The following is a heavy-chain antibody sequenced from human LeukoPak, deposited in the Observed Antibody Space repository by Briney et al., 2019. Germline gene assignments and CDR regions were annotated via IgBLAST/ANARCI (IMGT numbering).Heavy chain of an antibody. J-gene: IGHJ6*03. CDR3: ARDNDPCPSGSDDYYYYYYMGV. D-gene: IGHD3-10*01. V-gene: IGHV3-11*04. CDR1: GFPFSDYY. CDR2: ISSRGDTT. Sequence: PGGSLRLSCTASGFPFSDYYMSWIRQAPGKGLEWISYISSRGDTTYYADSVKGRFTISRDAATNSLSLQMNRLRVEDTATYYCARDNDPCPSGSDDYYYYYYMGVWGKGTTVTVSS.